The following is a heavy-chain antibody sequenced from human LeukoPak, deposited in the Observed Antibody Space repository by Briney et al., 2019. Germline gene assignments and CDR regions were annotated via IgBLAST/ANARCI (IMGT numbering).Heavy chain of an antibody. D-gene: IGHD3-16*01. Sequence: GGSLRLSCAASGFTFNKYWMNWVRQAPGKGLEWVAFIRYDGSNKYYADSVKGRFTISRDNSKNTLYLQMNSLRAEDTAVYYCAKDLIRHPGGYFDYWGQGTLVTVSS. CDR2: IRYDGSNK. CDR3: AKDLIRHPGGYFDY. CDR1: GFTFNKYW. V-gene: IGHV3-30*02. J-gene: IGHJ4*02.